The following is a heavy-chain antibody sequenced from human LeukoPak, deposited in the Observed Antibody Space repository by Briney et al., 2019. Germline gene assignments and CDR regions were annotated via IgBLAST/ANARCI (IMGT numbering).Heavy chain of an antibody. CDR3: ARRRQAGTTTDAFHI. CDR1: GFAFSTYA. J-gene: IGHJ3*02. V-gene: IGHV3-30*04. CDR2: ISNDGTRK. Sequence: GGSLRLSCAASGFAFSTYAMNWVRQAPGKGLEWVAVISNDGTRKYYADSVKGRLTISRDNSRNTLYLQMDSLRTEDTAVYYCARRRQAGTTTDAFHIWGQGTMVIVSS. D-gene: IGHD1-7*01.